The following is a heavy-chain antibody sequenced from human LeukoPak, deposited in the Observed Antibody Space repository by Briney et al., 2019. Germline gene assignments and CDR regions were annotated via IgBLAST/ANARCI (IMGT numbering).Heavy chain of an antibody. CDR2: ISSSGSTI. Sequence: GGSLRLSCAASGFTFSSYSMNWVRQAPGKGLEWVSYISSSGSTIYYADSVKGRFTISRDNAKKSLYLQMNSLRAEDTAVYYCASGGYSSRGFDYWGLGTLVTVSS. D-gene: IGHD6-13*01. J-gene: IGHJ4*02. CDR3: ASGGYSSRGFDY. V-gene: IGHV3-48*04. CDR1: GFTFSSYS.